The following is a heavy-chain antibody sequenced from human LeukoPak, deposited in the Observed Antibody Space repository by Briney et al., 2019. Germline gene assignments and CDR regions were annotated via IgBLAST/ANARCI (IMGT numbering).Heavy chain of an antibody. CDR1: GGSISSGGYC. V-gene: IGHV4-31*03. CDR2: IYYSGST. CDR3: VRDPHIENYFGTNTGLRDF. D-gene: IGHD1-14*01. Sequence: SQTLSLTCTVSGGSISSGGYCWSWIRQHPGKGLEWIGYIYYSGSTYYNPSLKSRVTISVDTSKNQFSLKLSSVTAADTAVYYCVRDPHIENYFGTNTGLRDFWGQGTLVTVSS. J-gene: IGHJ4*02.